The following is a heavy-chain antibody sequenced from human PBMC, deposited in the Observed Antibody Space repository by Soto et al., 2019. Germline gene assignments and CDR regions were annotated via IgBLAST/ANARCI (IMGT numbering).Heavy chain of an antibody. V-gene: IGHV1-3*04. CDR1: GITSTTYA. CDR3: ARAISGYVT. J-gene: IGHJ5*02. Sequence: QVQLVQSGAEVKKPGASVKVSCEASGITSTTYAIHWVRQAPGQGLEWMGWINTGNGNTRYSQRFLGRVSLTTDTSASTASMDLSSLTSEDTAVYYCARAISGYVTWGQGTLITVSS. D-gene: IGHD5-12*01. CDR2: INTGNGNT.